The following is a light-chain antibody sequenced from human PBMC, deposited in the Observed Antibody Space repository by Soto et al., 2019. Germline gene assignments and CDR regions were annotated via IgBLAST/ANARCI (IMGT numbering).Light chain of an antibody. V-gene: IGLV2-8*01. CDR3: NSYAGSNNFVV. Sequence: QSALTQPPSASGSPGQSVTISCTGTSSDVGGYHYVSWYQQHPGKAPKLMIYEVSKRPSGVPDRFSGSKSGNTASLTVSGLQSEDEADYYCNSYAGSNNFVVFGGGTKLTVL. J-gene: IGLJ2*01. CDR2: EVS. CDR1: SSDVGGYHY.